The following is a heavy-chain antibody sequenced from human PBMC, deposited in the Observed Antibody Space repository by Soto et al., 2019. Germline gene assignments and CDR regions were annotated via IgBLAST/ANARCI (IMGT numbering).Heavy chain of an antibody. Sequence: SETLSLTCTVPGVSIISYYWSWIRQPPGKGLEWIGYIYYSGSTNYNPSLKSRVTISVDTSKNQFSLKLSSVTAADTAVYYCAREGVSSSWYYYYGMDVWGQGTTVTVSS. CDR2: IYYSGST. CDR1: GVSIISYY. J-gene: IGHJ6*02. D-gene: IGHD6-13*01. V-gene: IGHV4-59*01. CDR3: AREGVSSSWYYYYGMDV.